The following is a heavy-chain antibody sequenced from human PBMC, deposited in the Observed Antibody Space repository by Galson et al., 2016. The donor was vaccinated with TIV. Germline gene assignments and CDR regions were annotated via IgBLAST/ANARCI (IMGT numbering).Heavy chain of an antibody. CDR3: TRDLGRLRDF. CDR2: IDPTYGGT. Sequence: SVKVSCKASGIIFTRDYVHWVRQAPGQGLEWMGVIDPTYGGTTFAQKFQALVTMTRVTSTSTVYMEVSGLKSDDTAVYYCTRDLGRLRDFWGQGTLVTVSS. D-gene: IGHD7-27*01. V-gene: IGHV1-46*03. CDR1: GIIFTRDY. J-gene: IGHJ4*02.